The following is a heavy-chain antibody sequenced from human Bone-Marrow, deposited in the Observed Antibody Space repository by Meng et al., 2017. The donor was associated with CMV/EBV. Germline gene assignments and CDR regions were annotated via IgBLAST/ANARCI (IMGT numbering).Heavy chain of an antibody. D-gene: IGHD4-11*01. CDR1: GFTVSSNY. J-gene: IGHJ6*02. Sequence: GGSLRLACAAAGFTVSSNYMSWVRQAPGKGMEWVSVIYSGGSTYYADSVKGRFTISRDNPQNTPYLQMNIERAEDTAVYYVARDTGKLYYYHGMDVWGQGTTVTVSS. CDR3: ARDTGKLYYYHGMDV. V-gene: IGHV3-53*01. CDR2: IYSGGST.